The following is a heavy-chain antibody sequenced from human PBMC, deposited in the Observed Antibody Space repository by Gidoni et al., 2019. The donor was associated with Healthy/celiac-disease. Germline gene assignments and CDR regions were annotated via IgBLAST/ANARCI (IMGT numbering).Heavy chain of an antibody. CDR1: GVTCSRYA. V-gene: IGHV3-23*04. CDR2: ISGSGGST. CDR3: AKAPTIVVVVAATH. Sequence: EVQLVESGGGLVQPGGSMGLSGAASGVTCSRYAMSWVRQAPGKGLEWVSAISGSGGSTYYADSVTGRFTIPRDNSKNTLSLQMNSLRAEDTAVYYCAKAPTIVVVVAATHWGQGTLVTVSS. J-gene: IGHJ4*02. D-gene: IGHD2-15*01.